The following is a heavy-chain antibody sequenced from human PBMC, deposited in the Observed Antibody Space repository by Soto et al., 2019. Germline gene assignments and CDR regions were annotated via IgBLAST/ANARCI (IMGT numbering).Heavy chain of an antibody. J-gene: IGHJ4*02. D-gene: IGHD3-10*01. Sequence: SETLSLTCTVSGGSITTYQWSWIRQPPGKGLEWIGGYSGFTNYNPSLESRATISVDHSKNQFFLTLRSVTAADTAVYYCARDYGEYSFFFDYWGQGALVTVSS. CDR2: YSGFT. V-gene: IGHV4-59*01. CDR1: GGSITTYQ. CDR3: ARDYGEYSFFFDY.